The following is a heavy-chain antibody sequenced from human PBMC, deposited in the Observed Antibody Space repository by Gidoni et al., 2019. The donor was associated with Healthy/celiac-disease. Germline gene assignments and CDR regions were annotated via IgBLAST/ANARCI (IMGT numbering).Heavy chain of an antibody. CDR3: ARNPSGSYYFHYYYGMDV. CDR2: ISYDGSNK. V-gene: IGHV3-30-3*01. J-gene: IGHJ6*02. CDR1: GFTFSSYA. Sequence: VQLVESGGCVFQPGTSLRLSCAASGFTFSSYAMHWVRQAPGKGLEWVAVISYDGSNKYYADAVKGRFTIYRDNSKNTLYLQMNSLRAEDTAVYYCARNPSGSYYFHYYYGMDVWGQGTTVTVSS. D-gene: IGHD1-26*01.